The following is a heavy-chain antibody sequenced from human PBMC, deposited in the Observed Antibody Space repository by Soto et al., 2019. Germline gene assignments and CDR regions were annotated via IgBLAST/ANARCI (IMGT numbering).Heavy chain of an antibody. CDR3: ARRYSSEPTDAFDI. D-gene: IGHD6-19*01. CDR1: GCSISSYY. Sequence: SETLSLTCTVSGCSISSYYWSWIRQPPGKGLEWIGYIYYSGRTNYNPSLKSRVTISVDPSTNQFSLKLSSVTAADTAVYYCARRYSSEPTDAFDIWGQVTMVTVSS. J-gene: IGHJ3*02. CDR2: IYYSGRT. V-gene: IGHV4-59*01.